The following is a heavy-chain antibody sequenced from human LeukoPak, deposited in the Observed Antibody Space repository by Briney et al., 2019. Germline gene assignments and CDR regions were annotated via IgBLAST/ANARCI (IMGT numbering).Heavy chain of an antibody. V-gene: IGHV4-38-2*02. Sequence: SETLSLTCTVSGYSITSNYYWGWIRQPPGKGLEWIGSISHGGSSYYNPSLRSRVTLSVDTSKNQFSLKLSSVTAADTAVYYCARDWGNYPYYFDYWGQGTLVTVSS. CDR2: ISHGGSS. D-gene: IGHD1-7*01. J-gene: IGHJ4*02. CDR1: GYSITSNYY. CDR3: ARDWGNYPYYFDY.